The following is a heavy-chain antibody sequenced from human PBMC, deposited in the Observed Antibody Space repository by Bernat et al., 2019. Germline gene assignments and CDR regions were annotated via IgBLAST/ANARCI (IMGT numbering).Heavy chain of an antibody. CDR2: ISAYNGNT. CDR1: GYTFTSYG. J-gene: IGHJ4*02. D-gene: IGHD2-8*02. CDR3: ARDFSCTVGVCYTGIVPDY. Sequence: QVQLVQSGAEVKKPGASVKVSCKASGYTFTSYGISWVRQAPGQGLEWMGWISAYNGNTNYAQKLQGRVTMTTDTSTSTAYMELRRLRSDDTAVYYCARDFSCTVGVCYTGIVPDYWGQGTLVTVSS. V-gene: IGHV1-18*01.